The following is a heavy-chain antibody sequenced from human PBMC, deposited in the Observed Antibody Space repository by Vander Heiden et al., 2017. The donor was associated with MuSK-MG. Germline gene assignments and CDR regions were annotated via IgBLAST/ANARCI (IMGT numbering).Heavy chain of an antibody. CDR3: ARGSTGQFGP. Sequence: QVQLPVSAPGLGRPSGTLCLTCRVSGGSVSGFYWSWIRQSPGKGLEWIAYMHDRESSNYNPALRSRVTVSVDTAKNQFSMKLSSVDAADTAVYYCARGSTGQFGPWGRGILVTVSS. D-gene: IGHD3-10*01. J-gene: IGHJ5*02. CDR2: MHDRESS. CDR1: GGSVSGFY. V-gene: IGHV4-59*02.